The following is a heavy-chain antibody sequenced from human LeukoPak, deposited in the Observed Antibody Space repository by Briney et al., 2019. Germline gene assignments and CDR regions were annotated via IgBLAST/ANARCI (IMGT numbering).Heavy chain of an antibody. CDR1: GGTFSSYA. D-gene: IGHD2-2*01. V-gene: IGHV1-69*04. CDR3: ARGSDCSSTSCYGVSDY. J-gene: IGHJ4*02. CDR2: IIPILGIA. Sequence: SVTVSYKASGGTFSSYAISWVRQAPGQGLEWMGRIIPILGIANYAQKFQGRVTITADKSTSTAYMELSSLRSEDTAVYYCARGSDCSSTSCYGVSDYWGQGTLVTVSS.